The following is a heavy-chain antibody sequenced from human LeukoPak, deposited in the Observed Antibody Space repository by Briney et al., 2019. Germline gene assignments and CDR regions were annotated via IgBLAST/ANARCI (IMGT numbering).Heavy chain of an antibody. D-gene: IGHD3-22*01. CDR2: ISAYNGNT. J-gene: IGHJ4*02. Sequence: GASVKVSCKASGYTFTSYGISWVRQAPGQGLEWMGWISAYNGNTNYAQKLQGRVTMTTDTSTSTAYMELRSLRSDDMAVYYCARDLRSYYYDSSGYYLLYWGQGTLVTVSS. CDR1: GYTFTSYG. CDR3: ARDLRSYYYDSSGYYLLY. V-gene: IGHV1-18*03.